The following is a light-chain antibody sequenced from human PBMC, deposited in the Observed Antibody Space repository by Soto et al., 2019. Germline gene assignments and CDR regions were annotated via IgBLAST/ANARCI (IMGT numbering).Light chain of an antibody. CDR1: QSVSSN. CDR3: QQYGSSLGVT. CDR2: HAS. J-gene: IGKJ4*01. V-gene: IGKV3-15*01. Sequence: EIVMTQSPATVSVSLGERATLSCRASQSVSSNLAWYQQKPGQAPRLLIFHASTRATGIPARFSGSGSGTEFTLTISGLQSEDFAVYYCQQYGSSLGVTFGGGTKVEIK.